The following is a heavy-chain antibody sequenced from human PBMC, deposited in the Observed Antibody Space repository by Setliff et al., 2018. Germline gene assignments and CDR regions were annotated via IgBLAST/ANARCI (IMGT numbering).Heavy chain of an antibody. V-gene: IGHV3-11*01. CDR1: GFTFSNYY. CDR3: ARTTGYRLEGDFDY. Sequence: AGGSLRLSCAASGFTFSNYYMTWIRQAPGKGLEWISYIHDSGNPTYYADSVKGRFTVSRDSAKNSLYLQMTSLRAEDTAIYYCARTTGYRLEGDFDYWGQGTLVTVSS. J-gene: IGHJ4*02. D-gene: IGHD3-16*01. CDR2: IHDSGNPT.